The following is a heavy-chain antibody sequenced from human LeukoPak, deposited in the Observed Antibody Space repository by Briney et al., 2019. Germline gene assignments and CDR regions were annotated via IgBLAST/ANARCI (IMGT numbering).Heavy chain of an antibody. J-gene: IGHJ4*02. D-gene: IGHD3-16*01. CDR2: INPNSGGT. CDR3: AILGDYD. CDR1: GSTFSGYY. Sequence: GASVRVSCKASGSTFSGYYIHWVRQAPGQGLEWVGWINPNSGGTAYAQKFQGRVTMNRDTSVHTAYMELSRLRSDDTAIYYCAILGDYDWGQGTLVTVSS. V-gene: IGHV1-2*02.